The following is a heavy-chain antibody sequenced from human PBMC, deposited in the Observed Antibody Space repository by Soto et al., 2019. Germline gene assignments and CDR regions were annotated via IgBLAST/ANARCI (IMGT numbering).Heavy chain of an antibody. D-gene: IGHD3-10*01. CDR2: ISGSGGST. J-gene: IGHJ4*02. Sequence: EVQLLESGGGLVQPGGSLRLSCAASGFTFSSYAMSWVRQAPGKGLEWVSAISGSGGSTYYADSVKGWFTISRDNSKNTLYLQMNSLRAEDTAVYYCAKDRRITMVRGVIGSWGYWGQGTLVTVSS. V-gene: IGHV3-23*01. CDR1: GFTFSSYA. CDR3: AKDRRITMVRGVIGSWGY.